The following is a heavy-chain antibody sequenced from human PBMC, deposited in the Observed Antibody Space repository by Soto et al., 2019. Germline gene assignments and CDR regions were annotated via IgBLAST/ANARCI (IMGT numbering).Heavy chain of an antibody. Sequence: SETLSLTCAVSGYSISSGYYWGWIRQPPGKGLEWIGSIYHSGSTYYNPSLKSRVTISVDTSKNQFSLKLSSVTAADTAVYYCAGGYCSGGSCSLDYWGQGTLVTVSS. D-gene: IGHD2-15*01. CDR1: GYSISSGYY. CDR3: AGGYCSGGSCSLDY. V-gene: IGHV4-38-2*01. J-gene: IGHJ4*02. CDR2: IYHSGST.